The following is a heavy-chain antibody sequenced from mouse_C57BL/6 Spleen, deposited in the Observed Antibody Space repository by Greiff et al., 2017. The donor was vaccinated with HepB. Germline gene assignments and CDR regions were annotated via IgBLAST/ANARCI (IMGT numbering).Heavy chain of an antibody. J-gene: IGHJ4*01. D-gene: IGHD2-3*01. V-gene: IGHV1-53*01. Sequence: QVQLQQSGTELVKPGASVKLSCKASGYTFTSYWMHWVKQRPGQGLEWIGNINPSNGGTNYNEKFKSKATLTVDKSSSTAYMQRSSLTSEDSAVYYCARGDGYYPYYYAMDYWGQGTSVTVSS. CDR1: GYTFTSYW. CDR2: INPSNGGT. CDR3: ARGDGYYPYYYAMDY.